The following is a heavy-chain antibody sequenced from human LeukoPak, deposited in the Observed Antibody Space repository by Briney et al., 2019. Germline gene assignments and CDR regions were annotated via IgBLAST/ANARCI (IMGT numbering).Heavy chain of an antibody. D-gene: IGHD6-19*01. Sequence: GESLRISCKGSGYSFSGYWITWVRQMPGKGLEWMGIIYPGDSDTRYSPSFQGQVTISADKSISTAYLQWSSLKASDTAMYYCASLYSSGWPLWGQGTLVTVSS. CDR2: IYPGDSDT. V-gene: IGHV5-51*01. CDR1: GYSFSGYW. CDR3: ASLYSSGWPL. J-gene: IGHJ4*02.